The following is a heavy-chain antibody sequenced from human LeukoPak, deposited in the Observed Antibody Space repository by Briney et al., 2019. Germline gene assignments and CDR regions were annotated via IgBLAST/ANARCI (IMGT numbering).Heavy chain of an antibody. CDR2: ISGSGGTT. D-gene: IGHD3-10*02. Sequence: QAGGSLRLSCAASGFTFSSYAMSWVRQAPGKGLEWVSAISGSGGTTYYADSVKGRFTISTDNAKNSLYLQMNSLRAEDTAVYYCAELGITMIGGVWGKGTTVTISS. V-gene: IGHV3-23*01. J-gene: IGHJ6*04. CDR1: GFTFSSYA. CDR3: AELGITMIGGV.